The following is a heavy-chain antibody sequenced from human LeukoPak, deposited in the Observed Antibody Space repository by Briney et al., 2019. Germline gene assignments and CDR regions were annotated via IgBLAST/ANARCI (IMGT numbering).Heavy chain of an antibody. Sequence: GASVKVSCKASGYTSTSYGISWVRQAPGQGLEWMGWISAYNGNTNYAQKLQGRVTMTTDTSTSTAYMELRSLRSDDTAVYYCAREKVWGYSYRDGPYYGMDVWGEGTTVTVSS. V-gene: IGHV1-18*04. J-gene: IGHJ6*04. CDR3: AREKVWGYSYRDGPYYGMDV. D-gene: IGHD5-18*01. CDR1: GYTSTSYG. CDR2: ISAYNGNT.